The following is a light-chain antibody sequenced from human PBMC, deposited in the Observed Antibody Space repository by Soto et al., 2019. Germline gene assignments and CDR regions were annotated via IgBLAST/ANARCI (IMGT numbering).Light chain of an antibody. CDR3: QQYAYWPET. CDR2: GAS. V-gene: IGKV3-20*01. Sequence: EIVLTQSPGTLSLSPGERATLSCRASQSVSSRSLAWYQQKPGQAPRLLISGASSRAADIPARFSGSGSGTNFTLAISSLQSEDFAVYYCQQYAYWPETFGQGTKVDIK. CDR1: QSVSSRS. J-gene: IGKJ1*01.